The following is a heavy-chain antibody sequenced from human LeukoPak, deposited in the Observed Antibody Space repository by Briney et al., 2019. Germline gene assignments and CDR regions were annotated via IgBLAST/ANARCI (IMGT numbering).Heavy chain of an antibody. V-gene: IGHV4-59*01. CDR3: ARETSQKGAHYMDV. CDR1: GGSITNYY. CDR2: IYYSGST. D-gene: IGHD3-16*01. Sequence: MTSETLSLTCTVSGGSITNYYWSWIRQPPGKGLEWLGFIYYSGSTSYKPSLKSRVTISVDTSKNQFSLKLRSVTAADTAVYYCARETSQKGAHYMDVWGKGTTVTISS. J-gene: IGHJ6*03.